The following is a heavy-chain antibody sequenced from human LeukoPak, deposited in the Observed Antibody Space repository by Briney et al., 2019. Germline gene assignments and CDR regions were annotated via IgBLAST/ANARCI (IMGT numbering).Heavy chain of an antibody. D-gene: IGHD3-3*01. Sequence: GASVKVSCKASGYTFTGYYMHWVRQAPGQGLEWMGWINPNSGGTNYAQKFQGRVTMTRDTSISTAYMELSRLRSDDTAVYYCARGVRFLEWLDPELNDYWGQGTLVTVSS. CDR1: GYTFTGYY. J-gene: IGHJ4*02. CDR2: INPNSGGT. CDR3: ARGVRFLEWLDPELNDY. V-gene: IGHV1-2*02.